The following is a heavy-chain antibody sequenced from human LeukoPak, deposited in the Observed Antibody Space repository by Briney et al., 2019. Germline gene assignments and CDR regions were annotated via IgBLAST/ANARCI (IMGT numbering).Heavy chain of an antibody. CDR1: GFTFSDYY. J-gene: IGHJ4*02. Sequence: PGGSLRLSCAASGFTFSDYYMSWIRQAPGKGLEWVANIKQDGSEEYYVDSVKGRFIISRDNAKKSLYLQMNSLRAEDTAVYYCAREVAAAVVTHFDFWGQGTLVTVSS. CDR3: AREVAAAVVTHFDF. CDR2: IKQDGSEE. D-gene: IGHD5-18*01. V-gene: IGHV3-7*04.